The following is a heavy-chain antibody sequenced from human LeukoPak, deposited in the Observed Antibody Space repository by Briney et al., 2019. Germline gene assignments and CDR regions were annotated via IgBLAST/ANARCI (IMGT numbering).Heavy chain of an antibody. V-gene: IGHV1-8*01. J-gene: IGHJ4*02. CDR3: AVATMRGCFDY. CDR1: GYTFTSYD. D-gene: IGHD5-12*01. CDR2: MNPNSGNT. Sequence: ASVKVSCKASGYTFTSYDINWVRQATGQGLEWMGWMNPNSGNTGYAQKFQGSVTMTRNTSISTAYMELSSLRSEDTAVYYCAVATMRGCFDYWGQGTLVTVSS.